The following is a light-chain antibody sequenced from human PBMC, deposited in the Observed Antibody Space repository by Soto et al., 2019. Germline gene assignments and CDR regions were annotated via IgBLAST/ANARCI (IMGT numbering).Light chain of an antibody. CDR2: GNN. CDR3: WSYAGSGTYV. Sequence: QSVLTQAPSVSGAPGQRVTISCTGSSSNIGAGYNVHWYQQFPGAAPKLLIYGNNNRPSGVPDRFSAFASGTAASLAITGLQAEDEAEYYCWSYAGSGTYVFGSGTKVTVL. J-gene: IGLJ1*01. V-gene: IGLV1-40*01. CDR1: SSNIGAGYN.